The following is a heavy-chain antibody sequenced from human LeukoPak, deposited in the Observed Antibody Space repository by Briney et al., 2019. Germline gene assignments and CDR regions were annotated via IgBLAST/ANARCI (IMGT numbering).Heavy chain of an antibody. CDR1: GYTFTSYD. D-gene: IGHD6-6*01. V-gene: IGHV1-18*01. Sequence: ASVKVSCKASGYTFTSYDINWVRQAPGQGLEWMGWISAYNGNTNYAQKLQGRVTMTTDTSTSTAYMELSSLRSEDTAVYYCARGRPRIAARPWTQKQPWNDYWGQGTLVTVSS. CDR2: ISAYNGNT. CDR3: ARGRPRIAARPWTQKQPWNDY. J-gene: IGHJ4*02.